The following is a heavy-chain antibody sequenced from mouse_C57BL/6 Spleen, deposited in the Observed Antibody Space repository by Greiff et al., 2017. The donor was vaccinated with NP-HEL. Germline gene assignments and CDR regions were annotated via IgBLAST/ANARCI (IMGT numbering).Heavy chain of an antibody. Sequence: EVMLVESGGGLVKPGGSLKLSCAASGFTFSDYGMHWVRQAPEKGLEWVAYISSGSSTIYYADTVKGRLTISRDNAKNTLFLQMTRLRSEDTAMYYCARNRFYYDYDVEGYYAMDYWGQGTSVTVSS. CDR2: ISSGSSTI. J-gene: IGHJ4*01. CDR3: ARNRFYYDYDVEGYYAMDY. V-gene: IGHV5-17*01. CDR1: GFTFSDYG. D-gene: IGHD2-4*01.